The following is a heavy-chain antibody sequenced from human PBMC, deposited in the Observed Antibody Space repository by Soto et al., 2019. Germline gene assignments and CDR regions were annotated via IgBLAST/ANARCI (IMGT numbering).Heavy chain of an antibody. D-gene: IGHD3-16*01. J-gene: IGHJ4*02. CDR2: IYPGDSDA. Sequence: GESLKISCKGSGYSFSTHWVGWVLQMPGKVLERMGIIYPGDSDARYSPSFKGQVTLSVDESTTTAFLQWSSLKGSDTDMYFCARSQFDFVWGTSGYFDSWVQGTLVTVSS. CDR1: GYSFSTHW. CDR3: ARSQFDFVWGTSGYFDS. V-gene: IGHV5-51*01.